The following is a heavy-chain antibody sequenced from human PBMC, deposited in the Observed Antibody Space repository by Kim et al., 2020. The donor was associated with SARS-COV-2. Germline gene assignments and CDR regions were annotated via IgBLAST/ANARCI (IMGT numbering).Heavy chain of an antibody. CDR1: GGSISSSSYY. CDR3: ATTSIDYGDHDYYMDV. V-gene: IGHV4-39*01. Sequence: SETLSLTCTVSGGSISSSSYYWGWIRQPPGKGLEWIGSIYYSGSTYYNPSLKSRVTISVDTSKNQFSLKLSSVTAADTAVYYCATTSIDYGDHDYYMDVWGKGTTVTVSS. D-gene: IGHD4-17*01. J-gene: IGHJ6*03. CDR2: IYYSGST.